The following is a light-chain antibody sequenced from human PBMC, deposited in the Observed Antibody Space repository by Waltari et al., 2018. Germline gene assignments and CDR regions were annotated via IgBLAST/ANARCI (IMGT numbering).Light chain of an antibody. V-gene: IGKV3-20*01. CDR1: QSLSSSY. CDR3: QQYDSTPYT. Sequence: EIVLTQSPDTLSLSPGDRAALSCGASQSLSSSYLAWYQQKPGQAPRLLIYGASSRATGIPDRFSGSGSETDFTLTISRLEPEDFAVYYCQQYDSTPYTFGQGTKLEIK. CDR2: GAS. J-gene: IGKJ2*01.